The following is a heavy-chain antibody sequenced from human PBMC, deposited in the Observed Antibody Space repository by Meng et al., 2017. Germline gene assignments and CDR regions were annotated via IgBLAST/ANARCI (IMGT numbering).Heavy chain of an antibody. Sequence: GESLKISCAASGFTFSDYYMSWIRQAPGKGLEWVSYISSSGSTIYYADSVKGRFTISRDNAKNSLYLQMNSLRAEDTAVYYCARDQYYYDSSGYDITPHFDYWGQGTLVTVSS. J-gene: IGHJ4*02. V-gene: IGHV3-11*01. CDR1: GFTFSDYY. D-gene: IGHD3-22*01. CDR3: ARDQYYYDSSGYDITPHFDY. CDR2: ISSSGSTI.